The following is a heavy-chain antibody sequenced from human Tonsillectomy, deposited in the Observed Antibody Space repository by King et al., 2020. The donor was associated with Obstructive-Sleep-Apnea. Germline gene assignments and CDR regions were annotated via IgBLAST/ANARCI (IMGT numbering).Heavy chain of an antibody. J-gene: IGHJ6*02. CDR1: GGSISSSNW. CDR2: IYHSGST. Sequence: VQLQESGPGLVKPSGTLSLTCAVSGGSISSSNWWSWVRQPPGKGLEWIGDIYHSGSTNYIPSHKSRVTISVDKSKNQFSLKLSSVTATDTAVYYCARDQRGSSSLLNGMDVWGQGTTVTVSS. CDR3: ARDQRGSSSLLNGMDV. V-gene: IGHV4-4*02. D-gene: IGHD6-6*01.